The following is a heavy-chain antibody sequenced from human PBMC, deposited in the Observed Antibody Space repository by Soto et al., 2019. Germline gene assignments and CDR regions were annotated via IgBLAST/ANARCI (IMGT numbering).Heavy chain of an antibody. CDR1: GGSISSGDYY. J-gene: IGHJ5*02. Sequence: SETLSLTCTVSGGSISSGDYYWSWIRQPPGKGLEWIGYIYYSGSTYYNPSLKSRVTISVDTSKNQFSLKLSSVTAADTAVYYCARGGSSMYYYGSGSRAWFDPWGQGTLVTVSS. D-gene: IGHD3-10*01. CDR2: IYYSGST. V-gene: IGHV4-30-4*01. CDR3: ARGGSSMYYYGSGSRAWFDP.